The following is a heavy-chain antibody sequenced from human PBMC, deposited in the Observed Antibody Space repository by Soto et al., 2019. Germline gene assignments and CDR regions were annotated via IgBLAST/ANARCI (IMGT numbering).Heavy chain of an antibody. Sequence: PSDTLSLTCAVYGGSFSGYYWSWIRQPPGKGLEWIGEINHSGSTNYNPSLKSRVTISVDTSKNQFSLKLSSVTAADTAVYYCARGDSDTRGGYYFDYWGQGTLVTVSS. D-gene: IGHD3-16*01. CDR1: GGSFSGYY. CDR3: ARGDSDTRGGYYFDY. CDR2: INHSGST. V-gene: IGHV4-34*01. J-gene: IGHJ4*02.